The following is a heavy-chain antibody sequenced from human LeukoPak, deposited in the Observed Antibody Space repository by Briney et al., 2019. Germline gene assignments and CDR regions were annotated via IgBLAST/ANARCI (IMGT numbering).Heavy chain of an antibody. CDR2: INHGGSS. CDR1: GGSISSSTYY. V-gene: IGHV4-39*01. D-gene: IGHD1-1*01. CDR3: ARRIVGTMSDF. Sequence: KPSETLSLTCTVSGGSISSSTYYWGWIRQPPGEGLEWIGSINHGGSSYYNPSLMSRVTISEDTSKNQFSLRLSSVTAADTAVYHCARRIVGTMSDFWGQGILVTVSS. J-gene: IGHJ4*02.